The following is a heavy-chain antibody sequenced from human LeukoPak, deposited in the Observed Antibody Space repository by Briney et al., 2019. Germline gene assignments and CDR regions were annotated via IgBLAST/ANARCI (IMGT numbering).Heavy chain of an antibody. J-gene: IGHJ6*03. V-gene: IGHV4-59*01. CDR1: VDSISSYY. D-gene: IGHD4/OR15-4a*01. Sequence: SETLSLTCTVSVDSISSYYWSWFRQSPGMGLQWIGYMSYSGTTNYNPSLKSRVTISEDTSKKRFSLNLNSVTAADTAVYYCARGRADRGFYYYYVDVWGKGTAVTVSS. CDR2: MSYSGTT. CDR3: ARGRADRGFYYYYVDV.